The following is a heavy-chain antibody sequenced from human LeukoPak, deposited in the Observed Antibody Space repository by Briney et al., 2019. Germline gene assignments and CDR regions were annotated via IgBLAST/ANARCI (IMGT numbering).Heavy chain of an antibody. CDR1: GGSISSSSYY. J-gene: IGHJ4*02. Sequence: SETLSLTCTVSGGSISSSSYYWGWIRQPPGKGLEWIGSIYYSGSTNYNPSLKSRVTISVDTSKNQFSLKLSSVTAADTAVYYCARGSMGSGWLIDYWGQGTLVTVSS. CDR3: ARGSMGSGWLIDY. V-gene: IGHV4-39*07. D-gene: IGHD6-19*01. CDR2: IYYSGST.